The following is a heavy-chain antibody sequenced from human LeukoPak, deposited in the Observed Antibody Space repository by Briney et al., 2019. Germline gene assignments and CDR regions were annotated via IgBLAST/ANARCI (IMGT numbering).Heavy chain of an antibody. CDR3: ARDLGEVDTAMVTGY. V-gene: IGHV3-30*01. CDR2: ISYDGSNK. J-gene: IGHJ4*02. D-gene: IGHD5-18*01. CDR1: GFTFSSYA. Sequence: PGRSLRLSCAASGFTFSSYAMHWVRQAPGKGLEWVAVISYDGSNKYYADSVKGRFTISRDNSKNTLHLQMNSLRAEDTAVYYCARDLGEVDTAMVTGYWGQGTLVTVSS.